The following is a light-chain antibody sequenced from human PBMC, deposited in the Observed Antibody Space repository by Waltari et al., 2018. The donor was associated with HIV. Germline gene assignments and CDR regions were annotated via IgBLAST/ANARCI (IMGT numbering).Light chain of an antibody. CDR2: AAS. J-gene: IGKJ5*01. CDR1: QGISTY. CDR3: QQTNSFPFD. Sequence: DIHMTQPTSSLSASVGDRVTITCRASQGISTYLVWYQQKPGTAPKLLIYAASRLQSGVPSRFSGSGSETDFTLTISSLQPEDFATYYCQQTNSFPFDFGQGTRLEIK. V-gene: IGKV1D-12*01.